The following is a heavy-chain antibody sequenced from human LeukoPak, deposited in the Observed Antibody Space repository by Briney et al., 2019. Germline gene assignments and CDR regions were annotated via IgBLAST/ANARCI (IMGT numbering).Heavy chain of an antibody. J-gene: IGHJ3*01. D-gene: IGHD3-10*01. V-gene: IGHV4-38-2*02. Sequence: PSETLSLTCTVSGYSISSGYYWGWIRQPPGKGLEWIGSIYHSGSTMYNPSLNSRVALSVDASKNQFSLKLSSVTAADTAVYYCARWGEHSTFPVFAFDLWGQGTMVTVSS. CDR3: ARWGEHSTFPVFAFDL. CDR1: GYSISSGYY. CDR2: IYHSGST.